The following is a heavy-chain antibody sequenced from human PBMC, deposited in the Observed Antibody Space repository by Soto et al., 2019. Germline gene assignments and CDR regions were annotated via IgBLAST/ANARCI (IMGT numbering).Heavy chain of an antibody. V-gene: IGHV3-23*01. J-gene: IGHJ4*02. D-gene: IGHD2-15*01. Sequence: EVQLWESGGGLVQPGGSLRLSCAVSGFTFSSYVMTWVRQAPGKGLEWVSAISGTGGTYYADSVKGRFTISRDNSKNALYLQRNSLIDEDTAVYSCAKDRRGAYCRCGTCYSPDYWGQGTLVIVSS. CDR1: GFTFSSYV. CDR3: AKDRRGAYCRCGTCYSPDY. CDR2: ISGTGGT.